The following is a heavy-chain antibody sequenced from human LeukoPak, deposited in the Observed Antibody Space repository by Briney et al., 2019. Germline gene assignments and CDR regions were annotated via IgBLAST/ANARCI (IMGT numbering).Heavy chain of an antibody. CDR2: ISSSSSYI. D-gene: IGHD4-17*01. V-gene: IGHV3-21*01. CDR1: GFTFSSYS. Sequence: GGSLRLSCAASGFTFSSYSMNWVRQAPGKGLEWVSSISSSSSYIYYADSVKGRFTISRDNAKNSLYLQMNSLRAEDTAVYYCARDGDYGDCGPPHDYWGQGTLVTVSS. J-gene: IGHJ4*02. CDR3: ARDGDYGDCGPPHDY.